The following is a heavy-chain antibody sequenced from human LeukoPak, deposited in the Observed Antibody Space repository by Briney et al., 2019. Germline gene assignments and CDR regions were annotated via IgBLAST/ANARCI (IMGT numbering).Heavy chain of an antibody. CDR2: IWYDGSHK. D-gene: IGHD3-16*01. Sequence: GRSLRLSCAASGFTFSSYGVHWARQAPGKGLEWVAVIWYDGSHKYYADSVKGRFTISRDNAKNTLYLQMNSLRAEDTAVYYCARELPRIGGQTDASDIWGQGTMVTVS. J-gene: IGHJ3*02. CDR3: ARELPRIGGQTDASDI. CDR1: GFTFSSYG. V-gene: IGHV3-33*01.